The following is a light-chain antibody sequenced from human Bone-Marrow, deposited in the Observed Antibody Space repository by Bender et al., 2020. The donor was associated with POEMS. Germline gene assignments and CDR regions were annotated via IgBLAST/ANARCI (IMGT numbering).Light chain of an antibody. J-gene: IGLJ1*01. CDR1: NIGSES. CDR2: DGS. Sequence: SYVLTQPPSVSVAPGQTARIACGGNNIGSESVHWYQLQPGQAPVLVVYDGSDRPSGIPERFSGSNSGHTATLTISRIEAGDEADYYCQVWDSTTDQRYVFGAGTTVTVL. V-gene: IGLV3-21*02. CDR3: QVWDSTTDQRYV.